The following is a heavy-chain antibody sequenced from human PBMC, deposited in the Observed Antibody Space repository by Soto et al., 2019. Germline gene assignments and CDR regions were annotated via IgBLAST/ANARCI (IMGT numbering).Heavy chain of an antibody. D-gene: IGHD2-8*01. CDR1: GGTFSSYA. CDR2: IIPIFGTA. CDR3: VRERWYCTNGVCYTDYYYYGMDV. Sequence: QVQLVQSGAEVKKPGSSVKVSCKASGGTFSSYAISWVRQAPGQGLEWMGGIIPIFGTANYAQKFQGRVTITADESTSTAYMELSSLRSEDTAVYYCVRERWYCTNGVCYTDYYYYGMDVWGQGTTVTVSS. J-gene: IGHJ6*02. V-gene: IGHV1-69*01.